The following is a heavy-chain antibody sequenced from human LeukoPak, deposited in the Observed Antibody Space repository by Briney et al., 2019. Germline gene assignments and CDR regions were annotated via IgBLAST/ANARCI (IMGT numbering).Heavy chain of an antibody. Sequence: SETLSLTCTVSGYSISSGYYWGWIRQPPGKGLEWIGSIYHSGSTYYNPSLKSRVTISVDTSKNQFSLKLSSVTAADTAVYYCARDRGPAARYYYYYMDVWGKGTTVTVSS. CDR1: GYSISSGYY. CDR3: ARDRGPAARYYYYYMDV. J-gene: IGHJ6*03. CDR2: IYHSGST. D-gene: IGHD2-2*01. V-gene: IGHV4-38-2*02.